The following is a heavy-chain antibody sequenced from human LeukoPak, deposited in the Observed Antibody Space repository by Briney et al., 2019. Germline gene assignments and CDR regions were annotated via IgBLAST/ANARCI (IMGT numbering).Heavy chain of an antibody. CDR3: ASAYRYSSSWWYFDY. D-gene: IGHD6-13*01. CDR1: GFTVSSNY. Sequence: PGGSLRLSCAASGFTVSSNYMGWVRQAPGKGLEWVSVIYSGGSTYYADSVKGRFTISRDNSKNTLYLQMNSLRAEDTAVYYCASAYRYSSSWWYFDYWGQGTLVAVSS. J-gene: IGHJ4*02. CDR2: IYSGGST. V-gene: IGHV3-66*01.